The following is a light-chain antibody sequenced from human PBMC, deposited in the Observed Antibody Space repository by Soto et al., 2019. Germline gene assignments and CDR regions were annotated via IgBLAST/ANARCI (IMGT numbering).Light chain of an antibody. J-gene: IGLJ1*01. CDR1: RSNIGAGYH. CDR2: GNS. Sequence: QSVLTQPPSVSGAPGQRVAISCTGTRSNIGAGYHVHWYQQLPGTAPKLLIYGNSKRPSGVPDRFSGSESGTSASLAITGLQAEDEADYYCQSYDSSLSAYVFGTGTKVTVL. CDR3: QSYDSSLSAYV. V-gene: IGLV1-40*01.